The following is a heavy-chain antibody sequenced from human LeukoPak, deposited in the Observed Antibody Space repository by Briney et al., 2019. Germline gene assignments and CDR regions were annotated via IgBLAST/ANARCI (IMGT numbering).Heavy chain of an antibody. CDR2: ISGSGGST. J-gene: IGHJ4*02. V-gene: IGHV3-23*01. CDR3: AKGGEPYCSGGSCYLFDY. Sequence: SGGSLRLSCAASGFTFSSYAMSWVRQAPGKGLEWVSAISGSGGSTYYADSVKGRFTISRDNSKNTLYLRMNSLRAEDTAVYYCAKGGEPYCSGGSCYLFDYWGQGTLVTVSS. CDR1: GFTFSSYA. D-gene: IGHD2-15*01.